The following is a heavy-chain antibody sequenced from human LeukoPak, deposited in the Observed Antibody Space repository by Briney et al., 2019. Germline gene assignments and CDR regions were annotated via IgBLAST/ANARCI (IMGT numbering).Heavy chain of an antibody. CDR2: ISSSSSTI. D-gene: IGHD6-19*01. J-gene: IGHJ4*02. CDR3: AREGGQWLWDY. V-gene: IGHV3-48*04. CDR1: GFTFSSYS. Sequence: GALRLSCAASGFTFSSYSMNWVRQAPGKGLEWVSYISSSSSTIYYADSVKGRFTISRDNAKNSLYLQMNSLRAEDTAVYYCAREGGQWLWDYWGQGTLVTVSS.